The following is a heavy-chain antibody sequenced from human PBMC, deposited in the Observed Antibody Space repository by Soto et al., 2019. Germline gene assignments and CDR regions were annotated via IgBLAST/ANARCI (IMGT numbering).Heavy chain of an antibody. V-gene: IGHV6-1*01. CDR2: TYYRSKWYS. CDR3: ARGAAGAFDF. Sequence: SQTLSLTCAISGDSVSSNSAAWNCIIQSPSRFLEWLGRTYYRSKWYSDYAVSVQSRITINPDTSKNQFSLQLNSVTPEDTAIYYCARGAAGAFDFWGQGTMVTVSS. J-gene: IGHJ3*01. CDR1: GDSVSSNSAA.